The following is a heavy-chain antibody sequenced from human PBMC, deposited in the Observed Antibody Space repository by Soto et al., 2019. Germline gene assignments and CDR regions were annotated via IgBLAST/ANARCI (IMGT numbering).Heavy chain of an antibody. J-gene: IGHJ3*01. CDR3: ARDTRWATETTKKALDF. V-gene: IGHV1-2*02. Sequence: ASVKVSCKASEYSFTGYYIHWVRQAPGQGLEWVGWINPISGGIHYAQKFQGRVTVTRDTSTGTAYMELSSLRSDDTAMYYCARDTRWATETTKKALDFWGQGPLLTL. CDR2: INPISGGI. D-gene: IGHD4-4*01. CDR1: EYSFTGYY.